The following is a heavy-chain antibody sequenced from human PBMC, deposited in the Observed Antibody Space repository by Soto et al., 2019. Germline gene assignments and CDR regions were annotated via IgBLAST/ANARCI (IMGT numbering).Heavy chain of an antibody. D-gene: IGHD6-13*01. CDR2: ISWDGGST. CDR3: AKDRSSSWYAGQDHFYYYYYGMDV. V-gene: IGHV3-43*01. CDR1: GFTFDDYT. J-gene: IGHJ6*02. Sequence: PGGSLRLSCAASGFTFDDYTMHWVRQAPGKGLEWVSLISWDGGSTYYADSVKGRFTISRDNSKNSLYLQMNSLRTEDTALYYCAKDRSSSWYAGQDHFYYYYYGMDVWGQGTTVTVSS.